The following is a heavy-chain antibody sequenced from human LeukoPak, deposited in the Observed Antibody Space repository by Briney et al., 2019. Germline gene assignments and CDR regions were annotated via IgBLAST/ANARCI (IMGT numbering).Heavy chain of an antibody. CDR2: ISYDGSNK. Sequence: GGSLRLSCAASGFTFSSYAMHWVRQAPGKGLEWGAVISYDGSNKYYADSVKGRFTISRDNSKNTLYLQMNSLRAEDTAVYYCARDTPTAADDAFDIWGQGTMVTVSS. CDR3: ARDTPTAADDAFDI. D-gene: IGHD6-13*01. J-gene: IGHJ3*02. V-gene: IGHV3-30-3*01. CDR1: GFTFSSYA.